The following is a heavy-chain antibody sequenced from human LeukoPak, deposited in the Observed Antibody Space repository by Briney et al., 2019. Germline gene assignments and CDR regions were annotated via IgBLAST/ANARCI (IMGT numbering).Heavy chain of an antibody. CDR1: GFTFSTYA. J-gene: IGHJ4*02. D-gene: IGHD2-2*02. CDR3: ARGFYNTGPTWFDY. Sequence: PGGSLRLSCAASGFTFSTYAMHWVRQAPGKGLEYVSAIGTNGDNTYYADSVRGRFTISRDNSKNTLFLQMGSLSADDMAVYYCARGFYNTGPTWFDYWGQGTPVTVSS. V-gene: IGHV3-64*02. CDR2: IGTNGDNT.